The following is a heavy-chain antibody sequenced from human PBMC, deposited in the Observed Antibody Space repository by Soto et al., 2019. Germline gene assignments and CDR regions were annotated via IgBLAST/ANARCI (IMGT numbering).Heavy chain of an antibody. V-gene: IGHV3-23*01. CDR3: AKDSGSISWFFPNDY. CDR2: ISGSGGST. J-gene: IGHJ4*02. CDR1: GFTFSSYA. Sequence: GGSLRLSCAASGFTFSSYAMSWVRQAPGKGLEWVSGISGSGGSTYYADSVKGRFTISRDNSRNTLYLQMNSLRAEDTAVYYFAKDSGSISWFFPNDYWGQGTLVNVPS. D-gene: IGHD6-13*01.